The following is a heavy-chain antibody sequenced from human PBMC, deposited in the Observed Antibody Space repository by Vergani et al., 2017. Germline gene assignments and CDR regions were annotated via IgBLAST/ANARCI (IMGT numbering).Heavy chain of an antibody. CDR3: ARRAERWETLLRVGFDV. J-gene: IGHJ3*01. D-gene: IGHD1-26*01. CDR1: GGSLSGYY. CDR2: INHSGTI. V-gene: IGHV4-34*01. Sequence: QVQLQQWGPGLLKPSETLSLTCAVYGGSLSGYYWSWIRLAPGKGLEWIGEINHSGTINYNLTLKSPFNVSIDTSRDHFSLKLRSVSAADTAVYFCARRAERWETLLRVGFDVWGQGTFVTVSP.